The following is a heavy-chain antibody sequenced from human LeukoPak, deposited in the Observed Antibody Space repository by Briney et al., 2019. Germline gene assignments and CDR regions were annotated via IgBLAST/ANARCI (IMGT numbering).Heavy chain of an antibody. Sequence: GGSQRLACGASASSWDSVSMNLVRQSSRKGLEWVSSISSSTAYIFYADSLTGRFTISRDNAGNSMFLQMHSLRAEDAAVYYCAREGARGSSSTDYFDSWGQGTLVTVSS. J-gene: IGHJ4*02. D-gene: IGHD6-13*01. CDR3: AREGARGSSSTDYFDS. CDR1: ASSWDSVS. CDR2: ISSSTAYI. V-gene: IGHV3-21*01.